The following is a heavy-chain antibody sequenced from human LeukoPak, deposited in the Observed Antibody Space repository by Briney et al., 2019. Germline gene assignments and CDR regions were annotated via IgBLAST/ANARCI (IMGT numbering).Heavy chain of an antibody. CDR1: GFTFSSYE. D-gene: IGHD4-11*01. Sequence: GGSLRLSCAASGFTFSSYEMNWVRQAPGKGLEWVSYISSSGSTIYYADSVKGRFTISRDNSKNTLYLQMNSLRAEDTAVYYCAKEVRAVTKPHLNYYYYYGMDVWGQGTTVTVSS. CDR2: ISSSGSTI. J-gene: IGHJ6*02. V-gene: IGHV3-48*03. CDR3: AKEVRAVTKPHLNYYYYYGMDV.